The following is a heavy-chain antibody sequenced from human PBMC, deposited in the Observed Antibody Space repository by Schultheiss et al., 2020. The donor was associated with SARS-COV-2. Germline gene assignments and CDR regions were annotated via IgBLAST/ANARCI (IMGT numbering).Heavy chain of an antibody. CDR3: ARDVSGSEGYCSSTSCWGGPWFDP. V-gene: IGHV4-59*12. J-gene: IGHJ5*02. CDR2: IYYSGST. CDR1: GGSISSYY. Sequence: SETLSLTCTVSGGSISSYYWSWIRQPPGKGLEWIGYIYYSGSTNYNPSLKSRVTISVDTSKNQFSLKLSSVTAADTAVYYCARDVSGSEGYCSSTSCWGGPWFDPWGQGTLVTVSS. D-gene: IGHD2-2*01.